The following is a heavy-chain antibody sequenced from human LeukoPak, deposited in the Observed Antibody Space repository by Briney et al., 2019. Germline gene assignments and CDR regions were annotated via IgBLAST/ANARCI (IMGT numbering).Heavy chain of an antibody. V-gene: IGHV4-39*01. CDR1: GGSISSSSFF. CDR3: ARPLYYYGSGSPWFDP. J-gene: IGHJ5*02. CDR2: IYYSGST. D-gene: IGHD3-10*01. Sequence: SETLSLTCSVSGGSISSSSFFWGWIRQPPGKGLEWIGSIYYSGSTYYNPSLKSRVTISVDTSKNQFSLKLSSVTAAGTAVYYCARPLYYYGSGSPWFDPWGQGTLVTVSS.